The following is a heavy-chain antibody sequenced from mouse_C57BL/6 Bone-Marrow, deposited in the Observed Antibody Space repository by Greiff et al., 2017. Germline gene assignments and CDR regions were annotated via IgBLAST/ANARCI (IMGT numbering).Heavy chain of an antibody. CDR1: GYTFTSYD. J-gene: IGHJ3*01. CDR3: ARSHYGSTPFAY. V-gene: IGHV1-85*01. Sequence: QVQLQQSGPELVKPGASVKLSCKASGYTFTSYDINWVKQRPGKGLEWIGWIYTRDGSTKYNEKFKGKATLTVDTSSSTAYMELHSLTSEDSSVYFCARSHYGSTPFAYWGQGALVTVSA. CDR2: IYTRDGST. D-gene: IGHD1-1*01.